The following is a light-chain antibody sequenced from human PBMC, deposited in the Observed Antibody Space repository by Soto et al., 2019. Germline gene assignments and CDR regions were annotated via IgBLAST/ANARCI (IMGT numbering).Light chain of an antibody. J-gene: IGKJ5*01. V-gene: IGKV3-11*01. CDR3: QQRSNWVT. CDR1: QSVSSY. CDR2: DAS. Sequence: EIVLTQSPATLSLSPGERATLSCRASQSVSSYLVWYKQKPGQAPSLLIYDASNRATGIPARFSGSGSGTDFTLTISSLEPEDFAVDYCQQRSNWVTFGQGTRLEIK.